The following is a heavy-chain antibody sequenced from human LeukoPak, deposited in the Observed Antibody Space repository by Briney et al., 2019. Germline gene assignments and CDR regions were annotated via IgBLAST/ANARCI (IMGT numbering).Heavy chain of an antibody. CDR2: IIPIFGTA. Sequence: SVKVSCKASGGTFSSYAISWVRQAPGQGLEWMGGIIPIFGTANYAQKFRGRVTITADESTSTAYMELSSLRSEDTAVYYCARARTAMVDGHLDYWGQGTLVTVSS. CDR1: GGTFSSYA. CDR3: ARARTAMVDGHLDY. J-gene: IGHJ4*02. V-gene: IGHV1-69*13. D-gene: IGHD5-18*01.